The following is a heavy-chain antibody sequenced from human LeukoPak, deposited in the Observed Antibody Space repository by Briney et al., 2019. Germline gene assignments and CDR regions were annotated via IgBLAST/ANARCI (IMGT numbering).Heavy chain of an antibody. Sequence: PGRSLRLSCAASGFTFSNYAMTWVRQAPGKGLEWVSTIIGSGGSTYDADSVKGRFTISRDNSKNTLYLQMNRLRAEDTAVYYCATMFWAQAASGSDYWGQGTLVTVSS. CDR3: ATMFWAQAASGSDY. CDR2: IIGSGGST. J-gene: IGHJ4*02. V-gene: IGHV3-23*01. D-gene: IGHD3-10*02. CDR1: GFTFSNYA.